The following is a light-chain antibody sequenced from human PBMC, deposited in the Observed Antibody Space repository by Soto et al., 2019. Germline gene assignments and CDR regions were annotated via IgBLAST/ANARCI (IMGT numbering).Light chain of an antibody. CDR2: KAS. CDR1: QNISRW. J-gene: IGKJ4*01. V-gene: IGKV1-5*03. Sequence: DIQMTQSPSTLSASVGDRVTITCRASQNISRWLAWYQQKPGKAPKFLIYKASGLEIGVPSRFSGSRSGTEFTITISSLQPDDFATYYSQQYHNFSPLTFGGGTKVEI. CDR3: QQYHNFSPLT.